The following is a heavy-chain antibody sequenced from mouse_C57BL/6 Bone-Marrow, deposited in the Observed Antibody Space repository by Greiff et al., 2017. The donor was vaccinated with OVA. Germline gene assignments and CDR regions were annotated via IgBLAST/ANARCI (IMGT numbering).Heavy chain of an antibody. CDR3: ASTGGDY. J-gene: IGHJ2*01. D-gene: IGHD4-1*02. CDR2: IYPGSGSS. CDR1: GYTFTSYW. Sequence: VQLQQPGAELVKPGASVKMSCTASGYTFTSYWITWVKQSPGQGLEWIGDIYPGSGSSNYNEKFKSKATLTVYTSSSPAYMQLSSVTSEDSAVYYWASTGGDYWGKGTTLTVAS. V-gene: IGHV1-55*01.